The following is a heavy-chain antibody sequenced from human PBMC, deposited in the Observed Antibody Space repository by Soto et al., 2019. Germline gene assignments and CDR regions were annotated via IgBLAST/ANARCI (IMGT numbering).Heavy chain of an antibody. Sequence: PSETLTLTCTVSGGPVRDAYSYWTWIRQPPGKGLEWMGYLSYTGSTYYNPSLRNRATISVDESSNHLSLRLSSVTAADTAVYYCARELEGGVFDIWGRGTLVTVSS. CDR2: LSYTGST. D-gene: IGHD2-8*02. CDR1: GGPVRDAYSY. J-gene: IGHJ3*02. V-gene: IGHV4-30-4*01. CDR3: ARELEGGVFDI.